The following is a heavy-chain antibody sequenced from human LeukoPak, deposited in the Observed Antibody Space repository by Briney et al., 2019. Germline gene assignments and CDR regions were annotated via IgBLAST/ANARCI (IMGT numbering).Heavy chain of an antibody. V-gene: IGHV3-74*01. CDR1: GFTFSSYW. CDR2: IHGDGRTT. CDR3: AREGAGSSWQNPFDY. J-gene: IGHJ4*02. Sequence: GGSLRLSCAASGFTFSSYWIHWVRQVPGKGLVWVSRIHGDGRTTTYADSVKGRFTISRDNAKNTLYLQMNSPRAEDTAVHYCAREGAGSSWQNPFDYRGQGTLVTVSS. D-gene: IGHD6-13*01.